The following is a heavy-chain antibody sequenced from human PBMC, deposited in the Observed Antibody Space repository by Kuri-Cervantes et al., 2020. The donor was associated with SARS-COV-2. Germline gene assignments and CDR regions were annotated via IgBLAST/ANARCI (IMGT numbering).Heavy chain of an antibody. D-gene: IGHD6-19*01. V-gene: IGHV1-8*02. J-gene: IGHJ6*03. CDR1: GYIFTDYD. CDR3: ARGPEQWLATGWAKYCYYYYMDV. Sequence: ASVKVSCKASGYIFTDYDFNWLRQASGQGLEWLGWMNPQSENTGYAQKFQGRVTMTRDTSISTVYMELSSLRSEDTAVYYCARGPEQWLATGWAKYCYYYYMDVWGKGTTVTVSS. CDR2: MNPQSENT.